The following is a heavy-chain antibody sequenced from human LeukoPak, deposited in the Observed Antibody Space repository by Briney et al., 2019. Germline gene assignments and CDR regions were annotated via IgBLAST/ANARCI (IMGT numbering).Heavy chain of an antibody. CDR1: GGSISSGGYY. D-gene: IGHD6-13*01. Sequence: SQTLSLTCTVSGGSISSGGYYWSWIRQPPGKGLEWIGYIYHSGSTYYNPSLKSRVTISVDTSKNQFSLKLSSVTAADTAVYYCARLGTGIAAASDAFDIWGQGTMVTVSS. CDR2: IYHSGST. V-gene: IGHV4-30-2*03. CDR3: ARLGTGIAAASDAFDI. J-gene: IGHJ3*02.